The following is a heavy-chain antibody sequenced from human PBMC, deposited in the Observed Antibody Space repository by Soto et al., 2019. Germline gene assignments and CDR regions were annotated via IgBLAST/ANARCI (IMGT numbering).Heavy chain of an antibody. CDR1: GGTFSSYA. CDR2: IIPIFGTA. Sequence: SVKVSCKASGGTFSSYAISWVRQAPGQGLEWMGGIIPIFGTANYAQKFQGRVTITADESTSTAYMELSSLRSEDTAVYYCASQSPGIAVAGFDYWGQGTLVTVPS. V-gene: IGHV1-69*13. CDR3: ASQSPGIAVAGFDY. J-gene: IGHJ4*02. D-gene: IGHD6-19*01.